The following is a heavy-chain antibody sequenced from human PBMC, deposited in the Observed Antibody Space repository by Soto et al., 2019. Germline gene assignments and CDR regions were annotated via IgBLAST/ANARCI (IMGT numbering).Heavy chain of an antibody. J-gene: IGHJ5*02. D-gene: IGHD3-10*01. V-gene: IGHV3-11*01. CDR2: ISGHGITI. Sequence: LRLSCAASGFTFSDYYMSWIRQAPGKGLECVSYISGHGITIYYADSVKGRFTISRDNAKNSLYLQMNSLRAEDTAVYYCASFFGEAGPWGQGTLVTVSS. CDR1: GFTFSDYY. CDR3: ASFFGEAGP.